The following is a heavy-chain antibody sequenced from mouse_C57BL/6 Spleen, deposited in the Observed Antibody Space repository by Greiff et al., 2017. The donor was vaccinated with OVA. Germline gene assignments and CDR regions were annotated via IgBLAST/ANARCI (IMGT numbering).Heavy chain of an antibody. CDR3: ARHVTTVVRYFDV. D-gene: IGHD1-1*01. CDR2: INYDGSST. Sequence: EVQVVESEGGLVQPGSSMKLSCTASGFTFSDYYMAWVRQVPEKGLEWVANINYDGSSTYYLDSLKSRFIISRDNAKNILYLQMSSLKSEDTATYYCARHVTTVVRYFDVWGTGTTVTVSS. CDR1: GFTFSDYY. J-gene: IGHJ1*03. V-gene: IGHV5-16*01.